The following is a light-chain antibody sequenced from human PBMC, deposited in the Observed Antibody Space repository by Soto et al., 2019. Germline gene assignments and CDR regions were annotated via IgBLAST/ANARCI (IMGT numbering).Light chain of an antibody. CDR3: SSYTSSSTLEAV. J-gene: IGLJ1*01. CDR2: DVS. CDR1: SSDVGGYNY. V-gene: IGLV2-14*01. Sequence: QSVLTQPASVSGSPGQSITISCTGTSSDVGGYNYVSWYQQHPGKAPKLMIYDVSNGPSGVSNRFSGSKSGNTASLTISGLQAEDKADYYCSSYTSSSTLEAVFGTGTKLTVL.